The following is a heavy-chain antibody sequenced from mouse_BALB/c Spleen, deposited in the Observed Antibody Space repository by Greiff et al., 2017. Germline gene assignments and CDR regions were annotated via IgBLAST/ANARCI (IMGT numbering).Heavy chain of an antibody. CDR1: GFTFSSYT. Sequence: EVQGVESGGGLVKPGGSLKLSCAASGFTFSSYTMSWVRQTPEKRLEWVATISSGGGNTYYPDSVKGRFTISRDNAKNNLYLQMSSLRSEDTALYYCARFYGNYEAMDYWGQGTSVTVSS. D-gene: IGHD2-1*01. V-gene: IGHV5-9*03. CDR3: ARFYGNYEAMDY. CDR2: ISSGGGNT. J-gene: IGHJ4*01.